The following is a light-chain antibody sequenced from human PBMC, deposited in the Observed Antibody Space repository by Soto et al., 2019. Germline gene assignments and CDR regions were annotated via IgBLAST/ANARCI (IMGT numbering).Light chain of an antibody. CDR3: QHYGGSPRT. V-gene: IGKV3-20*01. CDR2: DAS. CDR1: QSVSSNY. J-gene: IGKJ2*01. Sequence: ENVLTRSPGTLSLSPGERATLSCRASQSVSSNYLAWFQQKPGQAPRLLIYDASTRATGIPDRFSGSGSETDFTLTISRLEPEDFAVYYCQHYGGSPRTFGQGTRLEIK.